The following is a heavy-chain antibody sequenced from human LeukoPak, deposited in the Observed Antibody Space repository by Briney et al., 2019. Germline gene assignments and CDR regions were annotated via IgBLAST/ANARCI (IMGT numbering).Heavy chain of an antibody. CDR1: GYTFTSYY. V-gene: IGHV1-46*01. CDR2: INPSGGTT. D-gene: IGHD3-9*01. J-gene: IGHJ4*02. CDR3: ARFPYYDILTGYQKPHFDY. Sequence: ASVKVSCKASGYTFTSYYMHWVRQAPGQGLEWMAIINPSGGTTNYAQKFQGRVTMTTDTSTSTAYMELRSLRSDDTAVYYCARFPYYDILTGYQKPHFDYWGQGTLVTVSS.